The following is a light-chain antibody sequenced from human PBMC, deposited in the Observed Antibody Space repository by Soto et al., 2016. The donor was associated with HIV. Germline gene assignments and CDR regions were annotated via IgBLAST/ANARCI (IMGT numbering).Light chain of an antibody. V-gene: IGKV1-39*01. CDR2: AAS. CDR1: QSIDTY. Sequence: DIQMTQSPSSLSASVGQRVTITCRASQSIDTYLNWYQQKPGKAPNLLIYAASNLQNGVPSRFSGSGSGTDFTLTISCLQSEDVATYYCQQYYTYPLTFGGGTKVEIK. CDR3: QQYYTYPLT. J-gene: IGKJ4*01.